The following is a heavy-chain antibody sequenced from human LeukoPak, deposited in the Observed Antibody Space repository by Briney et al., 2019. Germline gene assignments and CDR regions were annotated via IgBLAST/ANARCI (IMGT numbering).Heavy chain of an antibody. CDR2: IYYSGST. Sequence: SETLSLTCTVSGGSISSSSYYWGWIRQPPGKGLEWIGSIYYSGSTYYNPSLKSRVTISVDTSKNRFSLKLSSVTAADTAVYYCARQARVVPAAIRRGDIDYWGQGTLVTVSS. J-gene: IGHJ4*02. CDR3: ARQARVVPAAIRRGDIDY. V-gene: IGHV4-39*01. D-gene: IGHD2-2*01. CDR1: GGSISSSSYY.